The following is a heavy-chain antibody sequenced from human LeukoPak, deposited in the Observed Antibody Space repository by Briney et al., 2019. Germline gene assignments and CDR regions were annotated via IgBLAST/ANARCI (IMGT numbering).Heavy chain of an antibody. CDR3: AKDALEYSRTWYGTNFDY. V-gene: IGHV3-23*01. D-gene: IGHD6-13*01. J-gene: IGHJ4*02. CDR1: GFTFSSYA. Sequence: GGSLRLSCAASGFTFSSYAVSWVRQAPGKGLEWVSGISGTNGSTYYADSVKGRFTISRDNSKNTLYLQMNSLRAEDTAVYYCAKDALEYSRTWYGTNFDYWGQGTLVTVSS. CDR2: ISGTNGST.